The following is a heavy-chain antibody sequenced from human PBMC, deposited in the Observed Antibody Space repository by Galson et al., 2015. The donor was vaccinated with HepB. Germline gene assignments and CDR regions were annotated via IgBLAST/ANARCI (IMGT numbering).Heavy chain of an antibody. CDR3: ARDRYCSSTSCFYYYYYGMDV. D-gene: IGHD2-2*01. CDR2: ISAYNGNT. J-gene: IGHJ6*02. Sequence: SVKVSCKASGYTFTSYGISWVRQAPGQGLEWMGWISAYNGNTNYAQRLQGRVTMTTDTSTSTAYMELRSLRSDDTAVYYCARDRYCSSTSCFYYYYYGMDVWGQGTTVTVSS. V-gene: IGHV1-18*04. CDR1: GYTFTSYG.